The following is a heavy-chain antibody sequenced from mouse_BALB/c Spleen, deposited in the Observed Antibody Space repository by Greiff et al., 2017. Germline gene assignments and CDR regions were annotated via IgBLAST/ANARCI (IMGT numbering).Heavy chain of an antibody. Sequence: VQLQESGPQLVRPGASVKISCKASGYSFTSYWMHWVKQRPGQGLEWIGMIDPSDSETRLNQKFKDKATLTVDKSSSTAYMQLSSPTSEDSAVYDCARSVTTSYYYAMDYWGQGTSVTVSS. CDR1: GYSFTSYW. V-gene: IGHV1S126*01. D-gene: IGHD2-3*01. J-gene: IGHJ4*01. CDR3: ARSVTTSYYYAMDY. CDR2: IDPSDSET.